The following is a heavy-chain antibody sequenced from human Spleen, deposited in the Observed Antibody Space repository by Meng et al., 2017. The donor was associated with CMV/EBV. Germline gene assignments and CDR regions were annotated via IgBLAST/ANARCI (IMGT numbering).Heavy chain of an antibody. CDR2: ITADKGDT. J-gene: IGHJ4*02. CDR1: AYTVTGYV. CDR3: ARGIPGGSFDY. D-gene: IGHD1-26*01. Sequence: SCKASAYTVTGYVISWVRQAPGQGLEWMGWITADKGDTTYAQNVQGRITMTTDTSTTTAYMELRSLTSDDTAVYYCARGIPGGSFDYWGQGTLVTVSS. V-gene: IGHV1-18*01.